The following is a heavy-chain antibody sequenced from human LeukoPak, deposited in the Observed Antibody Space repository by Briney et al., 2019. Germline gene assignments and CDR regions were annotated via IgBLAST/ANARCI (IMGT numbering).Heavy chain of an antibody. V-gene: IGHV1-18*04. Sequence: ASVKVSCMASGYTFTSYGISWVRQAPGQGLEWMGWISAYNGNTNYAQKLQGRVTMTTDTSTSTAYMELGSLRSDDTAVYYCARDFRGYYGSGSARAYYWGQGTLVTVSS. J-gene: IGHJ4*02. CDR1: GYTFTSYG. CDR2: ISAYNGNT. D-gene: IGHD3-10*01. CDR3: ARDFRGYYGSGSARAYY.